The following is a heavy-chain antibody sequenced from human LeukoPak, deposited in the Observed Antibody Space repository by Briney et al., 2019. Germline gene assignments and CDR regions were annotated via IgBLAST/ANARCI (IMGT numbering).Heavy chain of an antibody. CDR1: GFTFSNYD. J-gene: IGHJ4*02. Sequence: GGSLRLSCAASGFTFSNYDMHRVRQTIGKGLEWVSIIGFAGDTYYPGSVRGRFTISRENAKNSLYLQMNSLRVEDTALYFCARGADAAYDYWGQGTLVTVSS. V-gene: IGHV3-13*04. D-gene: IGHD1-26*01. CDR3: ARGADAAYDY. CDR2: IGFAGDT.